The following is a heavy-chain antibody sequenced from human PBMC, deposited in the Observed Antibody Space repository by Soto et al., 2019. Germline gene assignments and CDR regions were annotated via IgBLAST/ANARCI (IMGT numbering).Heavy chain of an antibody. CDR1: GDTFSNYA. Sequence: QVHLVQSGTEVKKPGSSVKVSCKTSGDTFSNYAISWVRQAPGQGLEWMGGIIPLFDSASYAQRSHDRVTITADKFTSTAYMAPRSLTSEDTAIYYCAASTFQSGVTGYFHLGFWGQGPLVTVSS. D-gene: IGHD3-9*01. V-gene: IGHV1-69*06. CDR2: IIPLFDSA. J-gene: IGHJ4*02. CDR3: AASTFQSGVTGYFHLGF.